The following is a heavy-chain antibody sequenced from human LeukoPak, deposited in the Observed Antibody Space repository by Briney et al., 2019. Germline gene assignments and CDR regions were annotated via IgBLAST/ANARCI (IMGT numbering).Heavy chain of an antibody. J-gene: IGHJ4*02. D-gene: IGHD2-21*01. V-gene: IGHV3-23*01. CDR2: ISGSGGST. Sequence: PGGSLRLSCAASGFTFSSYAMSWVRQAPGKGLEWVSAISGSGGSTYYADSVKGRFTISRDNSKNTLYLQMNSLRAEDTAVYYCAVAYCGGDCYSGGYFDYWGQGTLVTVSP. CDR1: GFTFSSYA. CDR3: AVAYCGGDCYSGGYFDY.